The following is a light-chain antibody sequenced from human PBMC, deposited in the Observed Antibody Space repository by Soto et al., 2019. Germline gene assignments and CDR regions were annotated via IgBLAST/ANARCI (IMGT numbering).Light chain of an antibody. V-gene: IGLV1-44*01. Sequence: QSVLTQPPSVSGTPGQTVTISCSGSSSNIGSKSVQWYQQLPETAPKLLIYSNNQRPSGVPDQFSGSKSGTSASLASGGLQSEDEAHYYCGAWDDTLNVLVFGGGTKLTVL. CDR3: GAWDDTLNVLV. J-gene: IGLJ2*01. CDR1: SSNIGSKS. CDR2: SNN.